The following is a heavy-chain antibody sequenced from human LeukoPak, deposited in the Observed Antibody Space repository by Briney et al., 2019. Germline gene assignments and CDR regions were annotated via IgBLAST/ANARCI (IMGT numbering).Heavy chain of an antibody. D-gene: IGHD2-15*01. CDR1: GASISSYY. CDR3: ARYGGGIGEDWFDP. Sequence: SETLSLTCTVSGASISSYYWSWIRQPPGKGLEWIGYIYYSGSTNYNPSLKSRVTISVDTSKNQFSLKLSSVTAADTAVYYCARYGGGIGEDWFDPWGQGTLVTVSS. CDR2: IYYSGST. J-gene: IGHJ5*02. V-gene: IGHV4-59*01.